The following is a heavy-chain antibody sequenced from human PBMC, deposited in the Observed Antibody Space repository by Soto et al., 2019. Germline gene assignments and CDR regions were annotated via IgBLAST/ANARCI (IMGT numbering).Heavy chain of an antibody. Sequence: EVQLLESGGGLVQPGGSLRLSCAASGFTFNNFALSWVRQAPGRGLEWVSTVSGSGGSTWDADSVKGRLTTSRDNSKNTLYLQMNTLRAEDTAVYFCAKNSQQWLVPGYFDYWGQGTLVTVSS. D-gene: IGHD6-19*01. CDR3: AKNSQQWLVPGYFDY. CDR2: VSGSGGST. CDR1: GFTFNNFA. V-gene: IGHV3-23*01. J-gene: IGHJ4*02.